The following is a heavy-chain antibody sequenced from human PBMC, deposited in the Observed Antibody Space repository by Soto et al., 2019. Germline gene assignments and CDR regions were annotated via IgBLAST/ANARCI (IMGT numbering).Heavy chain of an antibody. V-gene: IGHV1-69*13. J-gene: IGHJ4*02. CDR2: VMPIFGSA. CDR3: ARQFDSDTSGYYYAY. Sequence: SVKVSCKASGGTFSRNTISWVRQAPGQGLEWMGGVMPIFGSANYAQKFQGRVTITADEYTRTVYMELSRLRSEDTAVYYCARQFDSDTSGYYYAYWGQGTLVTVSS. D-gene: IGHD3-22*01. CDR1: GGTFSRNT.